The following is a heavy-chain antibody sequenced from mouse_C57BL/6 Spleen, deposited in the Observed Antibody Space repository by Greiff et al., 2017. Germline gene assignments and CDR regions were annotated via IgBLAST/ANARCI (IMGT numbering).Heavy chain of an antibody. J-gene: IGHJ4*01. CDR3: ARDGLYAMDY. CDR2: ISSGSSTI. CDR1: GFTFSDYG. V-gene: IGHV5-17*01. Sequence: EVKLMESGGGLVKPGGSLKLSCAASGFTFSDYGMHWVRQAPEKGLEWVAYISSGSSTIYYADTVKGRFTISRDNAKNTLFLQMTSLRYEDTAMXYCARDGLYAMDYWGQGTSVTVSS. D-gene: IGHD2-3*01.